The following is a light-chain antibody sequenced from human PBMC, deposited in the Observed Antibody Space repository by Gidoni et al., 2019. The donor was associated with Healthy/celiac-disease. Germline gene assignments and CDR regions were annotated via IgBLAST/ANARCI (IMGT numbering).Light chain of an antibody. CDR3: QQLNSYPLT. V-gene: IGKV1-9*01. CDR2: AAS. CDR1: QGISSY. Sequence: DIPLTQSPSFLSASVGERVTITCRASQGISSYLAWYQQKPGKAPKLLIYAASTLQSGVPSRFSGSGSGTEFTLTISSLKPEDFATYYCQQLNSYPLTFGGGTKVEIK. J-gene: IGKJ4*01.